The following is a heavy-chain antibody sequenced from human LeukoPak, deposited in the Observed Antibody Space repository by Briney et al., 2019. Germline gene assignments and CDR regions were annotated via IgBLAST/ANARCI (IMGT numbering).Heavy chain of an antibody. CDR2: ISAYNGNT. V-gene: IGHV1-18*01. CDR3: ARVASSGWYGDY. J-gene: IGHJ4*02. CDR1: GYTFTSYG. D-gene: IGHD6-19*01. Sequence: ASVKVSCKASGYTFTSYGISWVRQAPGQGLEWMGWISAYNGNTNYAQKFQGRVTMTRDTSISTAYMELSRLRSDDTAVYYCARVASSGWYGDYWGQGTLVTVSS.